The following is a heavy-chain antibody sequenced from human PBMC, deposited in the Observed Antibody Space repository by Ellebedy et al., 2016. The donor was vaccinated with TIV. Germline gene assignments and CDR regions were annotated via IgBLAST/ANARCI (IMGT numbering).Heavy chain of an antibody. CDR2: IIPVLETP. V-gene: IGHV1-69*10. Sequence: AASVKVSCKASGGSFSSYVISWVRQAPGQGLEWMGGIIPVLETPNYAQKFQGRLTVSADKSTNTAYMVLSSLTSEDTAVYYCAADLASVGQWGQGTLFIVSS. D-gene: IGHD1-26*01. CDR3: AADLASVGQ. J-gene: IGHJ1*01. CDR1: GGSFSSYV.